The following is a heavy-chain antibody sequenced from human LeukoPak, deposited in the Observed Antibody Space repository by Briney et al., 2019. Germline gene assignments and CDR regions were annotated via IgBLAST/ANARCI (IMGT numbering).Heavy chain of an antibody. CDR2: INHSGST. J-gene: IGHJ6*03. V-gene: IGHV4-34*01. CDR1: GGSFSGYY. D-gene: IGHD6-13*01. Sequence: SETLSLTCAVYGGSFSGYYWSWIRQPPGKGLEWIGEINHSGSTNYNPSLKSRVTISVDKSKNQFSLKLSSVTAADTAVYYCARDVRQQLLNYYYYYMDVWGKGTTVTVSS. CDR3: ARDVRQQLLNYYYYYMDV.